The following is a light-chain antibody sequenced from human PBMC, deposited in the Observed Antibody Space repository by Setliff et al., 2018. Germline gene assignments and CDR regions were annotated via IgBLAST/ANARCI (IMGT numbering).Light chain of an antibody. J-gene: IGLJ1*01. CDR2: DVS. V-gene: IGLV2-14*01. Sequence: QSVLTQPASVSGSPGQSITISCTGTSSDVGGYNYVSWYQQHPGKAPKLMIYDVSERPSGVSNRFSGSKSGNTASLTISGLQAEDEADYYCSSYTSSSTFVFGAGTKVTV. CDR1: SSDVGGYNY. CDR3: SSYTSSSTFV.